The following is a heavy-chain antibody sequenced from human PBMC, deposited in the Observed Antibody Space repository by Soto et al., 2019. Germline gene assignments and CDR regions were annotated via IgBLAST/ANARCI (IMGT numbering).Heavy chain of an antibody. CDR2: ISYDGSNK. Sequence: QVQLVESGGGVVQPGRSLRLSCAASGFTFSSYGMHWVRQAPGKGLEWVAVISYDGSNKYYADSVKGRFTISRDNSKNPLYLQMNSLRAEDTAVYYCAKDHWVNDYGDYYYGMDVWGQGTTVTVSS. D-gene: IGHD4-17*01. V-gene: IGHV3-30*18. J-gene: IGHJ6*02. CDR3: AKDHWVNDYGDYYYGMDV. CDR1: GFTFSSYG.